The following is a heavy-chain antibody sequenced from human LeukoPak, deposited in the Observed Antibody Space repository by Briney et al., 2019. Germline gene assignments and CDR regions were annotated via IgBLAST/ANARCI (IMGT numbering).Heavy chain of an antibody. Sequence: ASVKVSCKASGYTFTGYYMHWVRQAPGQGLEWMGSINPDSGDTNYAQNLQGRVTMTRDTSINTAYLDLSRLRSVDTAVYYCAIMGDTFDIWGQGTKVTVSS. CDR2: INPDSGDT. J-gene: IGHJ3*02. D-gene: IGHD2-8*01. CDR1: GYTFTGYY. CDR3: AIMGDTFDI. V-gene: IGHV1-2*02.